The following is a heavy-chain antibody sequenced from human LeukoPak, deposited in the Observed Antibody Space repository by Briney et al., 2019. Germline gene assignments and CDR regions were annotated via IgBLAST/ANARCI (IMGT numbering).Heavy chain of an antibody. Sequence: SETLSLTCAVYGGSFSPYYWSWLRQSPGKGLEYIGYIYYTGSTNYNPSLKSRVTISLDTSNNQFSLILSPVTAADTAVYYCTRGLRGGDYQLLPFGYWGQGTLVTVSS. CDR3: TRGLRGGDYQLLPFGY. J-gene: IGHJ4*02. V-gene: IGHV4-59*01. CDR2: IYYTGST. D-gene: IGHD1-26*01. CDR1: GGSFSPYY.